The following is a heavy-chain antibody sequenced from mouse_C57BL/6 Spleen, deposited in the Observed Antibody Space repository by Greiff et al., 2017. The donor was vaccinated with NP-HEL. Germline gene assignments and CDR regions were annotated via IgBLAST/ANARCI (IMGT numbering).Heavy chain of an antibody. J-gene: IGHJ4*01. CDR2: IYPGDGDT. CDR3: ATNWDRAMDY. Sequence: QVQLMESGPELVKPGASVKISCKASGYAFSSSWMNWVKQRPGKGLEWIGRIYPGDGDTNYNGKFKGKATLTADKSSSTAYMQLSSLTSEDSAVYFCATNWDRAMDYWGQGTSVTVSS. V-gene: IGHV1-82*01. CDR1: GYAFSSSW. D-gene: IGHD4-1*01.